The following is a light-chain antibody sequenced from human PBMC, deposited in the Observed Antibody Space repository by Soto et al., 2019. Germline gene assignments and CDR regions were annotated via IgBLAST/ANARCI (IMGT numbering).Light chain of an antibody. CDR1: QSVSSY. V-gene: IGKV3-11*01. CDR2: DAS. J-gene: IGKJ1*01. CDR3: QQRSSWWT. Sequence: EIVLTQSPATLSLSPVERATLSCRASQSVSSYLVWYQQKPGQAPRLLIYDASNRATGIPARFSGSGSGTDFTLTISSLEPEDFAVYYCQQRSSWWTFGQGTKVDIK.